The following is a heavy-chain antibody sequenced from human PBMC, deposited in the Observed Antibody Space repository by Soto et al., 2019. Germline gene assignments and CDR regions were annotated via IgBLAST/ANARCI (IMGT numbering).Heavy chain of an antibody. V-gene: IGHV4-39*01. D-gene: IGHD1-1*01. J-gene: IGHJ4*02. Sequence: QLQLLESGPGLVKSSETLSLTCTVSGGSIRSALYYWGWIRQPPGQGLEWIGNIYYHGDTYYNPFIHGRXXISVDTSRNQISLRLSYVTAGDTAVYYCARLTLDGTRYCDYWGQGAVVTVSS. CDR3: ARLTLDGTRYCDY. CDR1: GGSIRSALYY. CDR2: IYYHGDT.